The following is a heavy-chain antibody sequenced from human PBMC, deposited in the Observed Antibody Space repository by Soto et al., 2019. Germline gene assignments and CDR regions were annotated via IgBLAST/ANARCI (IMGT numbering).Heavy chain of an antibody. CDR1: GYTFTSYA. Sequence: QVQLVQSGAEVKKPGASVKVSCKASGYTFTSYAMHWVRQAPGQRLEWMGWINAGNGNTKYSQKFQGRVTITRDTSASTAYMELRSMRAEDTAVYYCAIVIGGWYYFDYWGQGTLVTVSS. CDR2: INAGNGNT. D-gene: IGHD6-19*01. CDR3: AIVIGGWYYFDY. V-gene: IGHV1-3*01. J-gene: IGHJ4*02.